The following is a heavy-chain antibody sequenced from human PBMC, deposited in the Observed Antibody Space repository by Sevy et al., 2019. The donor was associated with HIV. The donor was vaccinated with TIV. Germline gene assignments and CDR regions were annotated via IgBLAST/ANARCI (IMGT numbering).Heavy chain of an antibody. CDR3: ARAVNYDILTGYYTSYYFDY. D-gene: IGHD3-9*01. J-gene: IGHJ4*02. CDR1: GFTVSSNY. V-gene: IGHV3-53*01. Sequence: GGSLRLSCAASGFTVSSNYMSWVRQAPGKGLEWVSVIYSGGSTYYADSVKDRFTISRDNSKNTLYLQMNSLRAEDTAVYYCARAVNYDILTGYYTSYYFDYWGQGTLVTVSS. CDR2: IYSGGST.